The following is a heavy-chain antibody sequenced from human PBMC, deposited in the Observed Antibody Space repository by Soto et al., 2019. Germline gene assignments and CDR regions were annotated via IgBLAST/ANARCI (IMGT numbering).Heavy chain of an antibody. CDR2: ISGSGGST. J-gene: IGHJ3*02. CDR3: AKDLWFGELEFMVRAFDI. D-gene: IGHD3-10*01. Sequence: EVQLLESGGGLVQPGGSLRLSCAASGFTFSSYAMSWVRQAPGKGLEWVSAISGSGGSTYYADSVKGRFTISRDNSKNTLYLQMNSLRAEDTAVYYCAKDLWFGELEFMVRAFDIWGQGTMVTVSS. V-gene: IGHV3-23*01. CDR1: GFTFSSYA.